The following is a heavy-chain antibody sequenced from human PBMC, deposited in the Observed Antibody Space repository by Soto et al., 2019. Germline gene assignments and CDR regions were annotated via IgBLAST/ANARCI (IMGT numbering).Heavy chain of an antibody. CDR3: ARDFTRENYFED. CDR1: GASMNLYY. Sequence: PSETLSLTCTVSGASMNLYYWSWIRQPPGKGLEWIGYIFHTGSTNSNPSLKGRVTISMDMSKNQFSLKLTSVTAADTAVYYCARDFTRENYFEDWGQGTVVNVSS. V-gene: IGHV4-59*01. CDR2: IFHTGST. D-gene: IGHD2-15*01. J-gene: IGHJ4*02.